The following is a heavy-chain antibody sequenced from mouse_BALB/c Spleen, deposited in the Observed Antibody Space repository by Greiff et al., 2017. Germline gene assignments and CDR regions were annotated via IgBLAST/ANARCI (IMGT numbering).Heavy chain of an antibody. V-gene: IGHV14-3*02. J-gene: IGHJ2*01. Sequence: VQLQQSGAELVKPGASVKLSCTASGFNIKDTYMHWVQQRPEQGLEWIGRIDPANGNTKYDPKFQGKATITADTSSNTAYLQLSSLTSEDTAVYYCARSPYHSNYDYWGQGTTLTVSS. CDR1: GFNIKDTY. CDR2: IDPANGNT. D-gene: IGHD2-5*01. CDR3: ARSPYHSNYDY.